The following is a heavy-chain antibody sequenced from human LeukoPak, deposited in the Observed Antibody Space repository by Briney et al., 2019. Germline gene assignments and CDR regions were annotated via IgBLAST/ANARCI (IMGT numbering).Heavy chain of an antibody. V-gene: IGHV1-18*01. Sequence: ASVKVSCKASGYTFTSYGISWVRQAPGQGLEWMGWISAYNGNTNYAQKLQGRVTMTTDTSTSTAYMELRSLRSDDTAVYYCAHAVGYCCSTSCYYYYYYMDVWGKGTTVTVSS. CDR2: ISAYNGNT. J-gene: IGHJ6*03. CDR3: AHAVGYCCSTSCYYYYYYMDV. D-gene: IGHD2-2*01. CDR1: GYTFTSYG.